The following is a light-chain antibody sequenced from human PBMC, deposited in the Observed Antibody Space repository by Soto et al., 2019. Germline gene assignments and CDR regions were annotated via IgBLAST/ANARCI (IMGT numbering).Light chain of an antibody. V-gene: IGLV2-8*01. CDR1: SSDVGFYNL. Sequence: QSALTQPASVSGSPGQSITISCTGTSSDVGFYNLVSWYQHRPGKAPKLMIYEVSKRPSGVPDRFSGSKSGNTASLTVSGLQAEDEADYYCSSYAGSNNLVFGGGTQLTVL. CDR3: SSYAGSNNLV. J-gene: IGLJ2*01. CDR2: EVS.